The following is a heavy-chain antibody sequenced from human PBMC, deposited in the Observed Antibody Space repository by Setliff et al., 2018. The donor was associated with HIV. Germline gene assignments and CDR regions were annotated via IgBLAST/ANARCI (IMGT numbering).Heavy chain of an antibody. Sequence: SETLSLTCTVSGDSISSYYWTWIRQPPGKGLEWIGYIFISGITHYNPSLKSRVTISVDTSKNQFSLNLNSVTAADTAVYYCASLNGSESPYIYYYYMDVWGKGTTVTVSS. CDR1: GDSISSYY. CDR2: IFISGIT. V-gene: IGHV4-4*08. D-gene: IGHD3-10*01. J-gene: IGHJ6*03. CDR3: ASLNGSESPYIYYYYMDV.